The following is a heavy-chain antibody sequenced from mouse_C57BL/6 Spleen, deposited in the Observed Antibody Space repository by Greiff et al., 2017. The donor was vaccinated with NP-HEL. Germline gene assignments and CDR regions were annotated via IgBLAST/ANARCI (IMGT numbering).Heavy chain of an antibody. CDR1: GFTFTDYY. CDR3: ARPPITTVVAYWYFDV. J-gene: IGHJ1*03. Sequence: EVKVVESGGGLVQPGGSLSLSCAASGFTFTDYYMSWVRQPPGKALEWLGFIRNKANGYTTEYSASVKGRFTISRDKSQSILYLQMNALRAEDSATYYCARPPITTVVAYWYFDVWGTGTTVTVSS. CDR2: IRNKANGYTT. D-gene: IGHD1-1*01. V-gene: IGHV7-3*01.